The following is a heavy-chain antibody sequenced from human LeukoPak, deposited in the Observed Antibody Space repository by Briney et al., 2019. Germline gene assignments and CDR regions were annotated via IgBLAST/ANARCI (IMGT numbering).Heavy chain of an antibody. CDR3: AKGGKWDVTPFDY. Sequence: GGSLRLSCEASGFTFSDYYMTWIRQAPGKGLEWVSYITNSGSMIYYADSVKGRFSISRDNARNSLHLQMNSLRAEDTAVYYCAKGGKWDVTPFDYWGQGTLVTVSS. CDR2: ITNSGSMI. J-gene: IGHJ4*02. V-gene: IGHV3-11*01. D-gene: IGHD1-26*01. CDR1: GFTFSDYY.